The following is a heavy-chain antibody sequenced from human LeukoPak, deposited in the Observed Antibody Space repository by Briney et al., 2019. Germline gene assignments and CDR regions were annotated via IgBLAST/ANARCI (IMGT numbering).Heavy chain of an antibody. CDR2: IIPILGIA. V-gene: IGHV1-69*04. D-gene: IGHD3-3*01. Sequence: SVKVSCKASGYTFTSYDINWVRQAPGQGLEWMGRIIPILGIANYAQKFQGRVTITADKSTSTAYMELSSLRSEDTAVYYCARGTISVSYFDYWGQGTLVTVSS. CDR1: GYTFTSYD. J-gene: IGHJ4*02. CDR3: ARGTISVSYFDY.